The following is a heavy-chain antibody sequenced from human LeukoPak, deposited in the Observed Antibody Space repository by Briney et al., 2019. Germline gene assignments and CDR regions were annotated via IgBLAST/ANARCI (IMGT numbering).Heavy chain of an antibody. CDR1: GYTFTSYA. Sequence: ASVKVSCKASGYTFTSYAMNWVRQAPGQGLEWMGWINTNTGNPTYAQGFTGRFVFSLDTSVSTAYLQISSLKAEGTAVYYCAEIAAAGISANWFDPWGQGTLVTVSS. J-gene: IGHJ5*02. CDR3: AEIAAAGISANWFDP. V-gene: IGHV7-4-1*02. CDR2: INTNTGNP. D-gene: IGHD6-13*01.